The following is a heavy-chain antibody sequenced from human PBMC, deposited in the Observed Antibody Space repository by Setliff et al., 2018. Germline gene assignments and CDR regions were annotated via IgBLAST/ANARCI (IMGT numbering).Heavy chain of an antibody. CDR1: GYTFTSYD. CDR2: IIPILGIA. Sequence: SVKVSCKASGYTFTSYDINWVRQAPGQGLEWMGGIIPILGIANYAQKFQGRVTITADKSTSTAYMELSSLRSDDTAVYYCAREATIRGYYYYYYGMDVWGQGTTVTVSS. CDR3: AREATIRGYYYYYYGMDV. D-gene: IGHD5-12*01. V-gene: IGHV1-69*10. J-gene: IGHJ6*02.